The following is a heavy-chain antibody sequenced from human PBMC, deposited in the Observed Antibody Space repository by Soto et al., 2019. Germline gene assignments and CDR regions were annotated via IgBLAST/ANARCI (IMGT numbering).Heavy chain of an antibody. V-gene: IGHV3-23*01. Sequence: GGSLRLSCAAAGFTFSTYAMTWVRQAPGRGLEWVSAISGNGGSIYYADSVEGRFTISRDNSKNTLYLQMISLGDEDTAVYYCAKAHCSGGSCYLRAFEIWGQGTLVTVSS. CDR2: ISGNGGSI. D-gene: IGHD2-15*01. J-gene: IGHJ3*02. CDR3: AKAHCSGGSCYLRAFEI. CDR1: GFTFSTYA.